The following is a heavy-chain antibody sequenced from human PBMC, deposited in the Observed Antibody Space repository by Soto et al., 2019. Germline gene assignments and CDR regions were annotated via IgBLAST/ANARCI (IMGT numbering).Heavy chain of an antibody. D-gene: IGHD2-21*01. Sequence: QVHLVESGGGLVKPGGSLRLSCASSGFTFSDHYMSWIRRSPGKGQEFLSDIRPRTTYKNYADSVKGRFTISRDNAKNPLYLQLNSLRAEDTAIYYCSRGGGGGLFDLWGQGTFVTVSS. J-gene: IGHJ4*02. CDR2: IRPRTTYK. CDR1: GFTFSDHY. V-gene: IGHV3-11*06. CDR3: SRGGGGGLFDL.